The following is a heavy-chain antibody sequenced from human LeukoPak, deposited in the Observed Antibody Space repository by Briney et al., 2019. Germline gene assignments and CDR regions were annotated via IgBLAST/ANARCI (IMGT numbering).Heavy chain of an antibody. CDR3: GRISAVTTSRAYYYYYYMDV. V-gene: IGHV4-4*07. J-gene: IGHJ6*03. CDR1: GGSISSYY. D-gene: IGHD4-17*01. CDR2: IYTSGSP. Sequence: PSETLSLTCTLSGGSISSYYWSWIRQPAGKGLEWIGRIYTSGSPNYNPSPKSRVTMSVDTSKNQFSPKLSSLTPAGTGVLFLGRISAVTTSRAYYYYYYMDVWGKGTTVTVSS.